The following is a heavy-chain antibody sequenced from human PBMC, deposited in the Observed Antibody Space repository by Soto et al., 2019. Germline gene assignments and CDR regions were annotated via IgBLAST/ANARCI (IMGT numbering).Heavy chain of an antibody. V-gene: IGHV3-23*01. CDR2: ISGSGGST. D-gene: IGHD6-13*01. Sequence: PGGSLRLSCAASGFTFSSYAMSWVRQAPWKGLEWVSAISGSGGSTYYADSVKGRFTISRDNSKNTLYLQMNSLRAEDTAVYYCAPHPYSSSATDAFDIWGQGPLVTVSS. CDR3: APHPYSSSATDAFDI. J-gene: IGHJ3*02. CDR1: GFTFSSYA.